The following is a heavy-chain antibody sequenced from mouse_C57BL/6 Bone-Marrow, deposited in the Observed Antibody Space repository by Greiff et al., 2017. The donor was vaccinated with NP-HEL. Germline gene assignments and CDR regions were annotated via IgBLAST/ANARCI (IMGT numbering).Heavy chain of an antibody. Sequence: LKQSGAELVKPGASVKISCKASGYAFSSYWMNWVKQRPGKGLEWIGQIYPGDGDTNYNGKFKGKATLTADKSSSTAYMQLSSLTSEDSAVYFCARSMITEGSYYFDYWGQGTTLTVSS. D-gene: IGHD2-4*01. J-gene: IGHJ2*01. V-gene: IGHV1-80*01. CDR1: GYAFSSYW. CDR2: IYPGDGDT. CDR3: ARSMITEGSYYFDY.